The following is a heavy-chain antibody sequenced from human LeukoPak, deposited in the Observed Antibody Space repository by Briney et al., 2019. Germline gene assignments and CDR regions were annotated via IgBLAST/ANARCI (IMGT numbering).Heavy chain of an antibody. CDR3: AAVSGYTGTIDY. V-gene: IGHV4-39*01. CDR1: GGSISSSSYY. Sequence: SETLSLTCTVSGGSISSSSYYWGWIRQPPGRGLEWIGSIYYSGSTYYNPSLKSRVTISVDTSKNQFSLKLSSVTAADTAVYYCAAVSGYTGTIDYWGQGTLVTVSS. D-gene: IGHD3-3*01. CDR2: IYYSGST. J-gene: IGHJ4*02.